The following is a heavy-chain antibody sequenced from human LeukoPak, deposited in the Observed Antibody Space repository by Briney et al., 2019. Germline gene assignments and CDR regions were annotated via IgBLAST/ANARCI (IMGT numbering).Heavy chain of an antibody. CDR1: GVTFSRYE. J-gene: IGHJ3*02. Sequence: GGSLRLSCAASGVTFSRYEMNGVRQAPGRGLEGGSYISSSGSTIYYADSVKGRFTISRDNAKNSLYLQMNSLRAEDTAVYYCARDSSGGSWIDAFDIWGQGTMVTVSS. D-gene: IGHD2-15*01. V-gene: IGHV3-48*03. CDR3: ARDSSGGSWIDAFDI. CDR2: ISSSGSTI.